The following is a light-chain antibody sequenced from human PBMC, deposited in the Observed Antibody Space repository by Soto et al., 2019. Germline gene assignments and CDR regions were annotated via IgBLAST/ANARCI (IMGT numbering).Light chain of an antibody. CDR3: QVWDTASDNYV. CDR1: NISSRS. V-gene: IGLV3-21*02. CDR2: DDS. J-gene: IGLJ1*01. Sequence: SYELTQPPSVSVAPGQTAEINCVGNNISSRSVHWYQQKPGQAPVLVVHDDSDRPSGIPERFSGSNSGNTATLTISRVEAGDAADHYCQVWDTASDNYVFASGTKLTV.